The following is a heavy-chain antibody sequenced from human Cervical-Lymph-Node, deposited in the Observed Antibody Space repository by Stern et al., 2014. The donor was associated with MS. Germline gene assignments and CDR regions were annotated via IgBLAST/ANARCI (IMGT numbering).Heavy chain of an antibody. J-gene: IGHJ6*02. CDR2: IGPSGGTT. CDR1: GYIFTNYY. Sequence: VHLVESGAEVRKPGASVKVSCTASGYIFTNYYIHWVRQAPGQGLEWMGIIGPSGGTTRFAQKFQGRVTMTRDKSTRTVYMELTSLRSEDTAVYFWARAISDYYGMDVWGQGATVTVSS. V-gene: IGHV1-46*01. CDR3: ARAISDYYGMDV.